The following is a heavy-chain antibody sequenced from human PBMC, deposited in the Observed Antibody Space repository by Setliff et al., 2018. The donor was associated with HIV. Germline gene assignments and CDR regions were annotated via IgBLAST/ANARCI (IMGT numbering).Heavy chain of an antibody. CDR2: TSFDEGIK. V-gene: IGHV3-30*04. CDR3: ARDPIKARPDYFDY. J-gene: IGHJ4*02. D-gene: IGHD6-6*01. Sequence: PGGSLRLSCVASGFTFSSYAMYWVRQAPGKGLEWVAVTSFDEGIKFYANSVKGRFTNSRDNSKNTLYLQMNSLRPEDTAIYYCARDPIKARPDYFDYWGQGTLVTVSS. CDR1: GFTFSSYA.